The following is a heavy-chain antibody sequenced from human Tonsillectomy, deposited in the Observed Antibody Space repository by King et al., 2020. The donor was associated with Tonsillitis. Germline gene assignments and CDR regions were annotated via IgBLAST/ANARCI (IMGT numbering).Heavy chain of an antibody. Sequence: VQLVESGAEVKKPGASVKVSCKASGYTFTSYYIHWVRQAPGQGLEWMGIINPSDDTSNYAQKFQGRVTMTRDTSTSTVYMELSSLRSEDTAMYYCASGPVLRFSPQGAWFDPWGQGTLVTVSS. J-gene: IGHJ5*02. CDR3: ASGPVLRFSPQGAWFDP. V-gene: IGHV1-46*01. D-gene: IGHD3-3*01. CDR2: INPSDDTS. CDR1: GYTFTSYY.